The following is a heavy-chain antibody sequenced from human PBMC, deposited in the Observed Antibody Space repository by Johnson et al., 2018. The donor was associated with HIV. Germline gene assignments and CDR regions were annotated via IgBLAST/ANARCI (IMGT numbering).Heavy chain of an antibody. J-gene: IGHJ3*02. D-gene: IGHD4-11*01. CDR2: ISYDGSNK. V-gene: IGHV3-30*03. CDR3: ARDYREANAFDI. CDR1: GFTFSSYG. Sequence: QMLLVESGGGVVQPGRSLRLSCAASGFTFSSYGMHWVRQAPGKGLEWVAVISYDGSNKYYADHVTGRFTISRDNYKNTLYLQMNSLRAEDTAVYYCARDYREANAFDIWGQGTMVTVSS.